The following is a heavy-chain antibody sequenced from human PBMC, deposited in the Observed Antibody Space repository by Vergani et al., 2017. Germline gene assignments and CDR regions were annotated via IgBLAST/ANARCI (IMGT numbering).Heavy chain of an antibody. CDR1: GFALNRNA. V-gene: IGHV3-30-3*01. J-gene: IGHJ4*02. CDR2: ISFDGTNE. D-gene: IGHD2-2*02. CDR3: VRDRGFCAGGRCYTEAWDY. Sequence: QVQLVEPGGGVVQPGTSLRLSCVVSGFALNRNAMYWVRQAPGKGLEWVVGISFDGTNEYYPDLMKGRLTISRYIAKNTLYLQVRSLRLEDTGVYHCVRDRGFCAGGRCYTEAWDYWGQGTPVTVSS.